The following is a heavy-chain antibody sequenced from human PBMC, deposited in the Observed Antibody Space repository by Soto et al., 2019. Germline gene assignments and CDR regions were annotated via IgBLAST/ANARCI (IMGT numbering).Heavy chain of an antibody. CDR2: IIPILGIA. V-gene: IGHV1-69*02. Sequence: QVQLVQSGAEVKKPGSSVKVSCKASGGTFSSYTISWVRQAPGQGLEWMGRIIPILGIANYAQKFQGRVTMTADKSTSTAYMELTSLRSDDTAVYYCAGASLGGTHEYYYCGMDVWGQGTTVTVSS. CDR1: GGTFSSYT. J-gene: IGHJ6*02. CDR3: AGASLGGTHEYYYCGMDV. D-gene: IGHD3-16*01.